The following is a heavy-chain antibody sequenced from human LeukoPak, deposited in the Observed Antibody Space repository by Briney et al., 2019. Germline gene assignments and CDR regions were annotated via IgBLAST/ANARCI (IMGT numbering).Heavy chain of an antibody. J-gene: IGHJ4*02. V-gene: IGHV3-30*01. CDR1: GFTFSSHA. Sequence: PGGSLRLSCAASGFTFSSHAMHWVRQAPGKGLEWVAAISCEASNQYYADSVRGRFTISRDNSKNTLSLQMNSLRDEDTALYYCARDYRVGCTSDDCYPIDYWGQGTLVTVSS. CDR2: ISCEASNQ. CDR3: ARDYRVGCTSDDCYPIDY. D-gene: IGHD2-21*02.